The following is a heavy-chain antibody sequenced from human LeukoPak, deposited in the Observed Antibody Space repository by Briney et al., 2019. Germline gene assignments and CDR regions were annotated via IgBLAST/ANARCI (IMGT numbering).Heavy chain of an antibody. CDR3: ENPRGGDSWAFDT. Sequence: GRSLRLSCEAAGFTFSTYGMHWVRQAPGKGLEWVAGISNGGSYKYYADSVKGRFTISRDHYRRPLSLQMNSLRPDDTALYYCENPRGGDSWAFDTWGQGTMVAVSS. V-gene: IGHV3-30*18. J-gene: IGHJ3*02. CDR1: GFTFSTYG. D-gene: IGHD2-21*02. CDR2: ISNGGSYK.